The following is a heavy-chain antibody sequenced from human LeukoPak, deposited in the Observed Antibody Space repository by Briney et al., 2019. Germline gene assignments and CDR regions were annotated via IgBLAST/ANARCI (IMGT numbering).Heavy chain of an antibody. V-gene: IGHV1-69*13. D-gene: IGHD6-19*01. CDR1: GGTFSSYA. J-gene: IGHJ4*02. Sequence: GASVKVSRKASGGTFSSYAISWVRQAPGQGLEWMGGIIPIFGTANYAQKFQGRVTITADESTSTAYMELSSLRSEDTAVYYCAREDSSGVDYWGQGTLVTVSS. CDR2: IIPIFGTA. CDR3: AREDSSGVDY.